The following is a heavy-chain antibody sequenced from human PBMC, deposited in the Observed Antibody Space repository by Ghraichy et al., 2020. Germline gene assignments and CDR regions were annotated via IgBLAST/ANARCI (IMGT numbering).Heavy chain of an antibody. CDR3: ARPIVVVVAATPWFDP. J-gene: IGHJ5*02. Sequence: SQTLSLTCTVSGGSISSSSYYWGWIRQPPGKGLEWIGSIYYSGSTYYNPSLKSRVTISVDTSKNQFSLKLSSVTAADTAVYYCARPIVVVVAATPWFDPWGQGTLVTVSS. V-gene: IGHV4-39*01. CDR1: GGSISSSSYY. CDR2: IYYSGST. D-gene: IGHD2-15*01.